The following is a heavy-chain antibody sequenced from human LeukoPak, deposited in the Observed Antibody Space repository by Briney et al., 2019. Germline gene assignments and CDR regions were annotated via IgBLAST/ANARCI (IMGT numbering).Heavy chain of an antibody. J-gene: IGHJ3*02. D-gene: IGHD3-10*01. CDR2: INHSGST. CDR1: GGSFSGYY. V-gene: IGHV4-34*01. Sequence: PSETLSLTCAVYGGSFSGYYWSWIRQPPVKGLEWIGEINHSGSTNYNPSLKSRVTISVDTSKNQFSLKLSSVTAADTAVYYCARVRRITMVRGATRAFDIWGQGTMVTVSS. CDR3: ARVRRITMVRGATRAFDI.